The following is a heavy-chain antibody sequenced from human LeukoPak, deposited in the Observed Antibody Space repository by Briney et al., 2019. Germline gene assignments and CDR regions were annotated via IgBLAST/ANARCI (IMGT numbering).Heavy chain of an antibody. CDR2: INDSGST. D-gene: IGHD2-15*01. CDR3: ARQKTGEDPDLGYCSGDGCYSFHY. Sequence: SETLSLTCAVYGESLSGNYWSWIRQPPGKGLEWIGEINDSGSTNYNPSLKSRVTMTVDASNKQFPLRLSSVTAVDTAVYYCARQKTGEDPDLGYCSGDGCYSFHYWGPGTLVTVSS. J-gene: IGHJ4*02. CDR1: GESLSGNY. V-gene: IGHV4-34*01.